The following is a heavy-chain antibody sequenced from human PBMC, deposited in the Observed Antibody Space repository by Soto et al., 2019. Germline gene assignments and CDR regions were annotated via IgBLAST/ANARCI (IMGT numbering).Heavy chain of an antibody. CDR1: GFTFSSYA. V-gene: IGHV3-64D*08. D-gene: IGHD5-12*01. J-gene: IGHJ4*02. CDR3: VKDRYSGYDWYVYFDY. Sequence: GGSLRLSCSASGFTFSSYAMHWVRQAPGKGLEYVSAISSNGGSTYYADSVKGRFTISRDNSKNTLYLQMSSLRAEDTAVYYCVKDRYSGYDWYVYFDYWGQGTLVTVSS. CDR2: ISSNGGST.